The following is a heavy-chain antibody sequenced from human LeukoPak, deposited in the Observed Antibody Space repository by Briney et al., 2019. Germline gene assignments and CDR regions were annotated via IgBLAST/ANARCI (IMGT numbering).Heavy chain of an antibody. CDR3: ARSGWFGELGFDY. CDR1: GFTFSSYT. J-gene: IGHJ4*02. Sequence: PGGSLRLSCAASGFTFSSYTMNWVRQAPGKGLEWVSSISSSSSYIYHADSVKGRFTFSRDNAKNSLYLQMNSLRAEDTAVYYCARSGWFGELGFDYWGQGTLVTVS. V-gene: IGHV3-21*01. CDR2: ISSSSSYI. D-gene: IGHD3-10*01.